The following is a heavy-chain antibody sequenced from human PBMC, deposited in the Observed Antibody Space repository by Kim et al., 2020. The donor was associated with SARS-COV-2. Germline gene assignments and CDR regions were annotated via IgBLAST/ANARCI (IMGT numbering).Heavy chain of an antibody. D-gene: IGHD3-10*01. CDR2: INPNGGST. CDR3: ERDSGVASPNIGVLVWFGELPMGSFDD. V-gene: IGHV1-46*01. CDR1: GYTFTSYY. Sequence: ASVKVSCKSSGYTFTSYYMHWVRQAPGQGLEWMGIINPNGGSTSYAQKFQGRVTMTRDTSTSTVYMELSSLKSEDTAVYYCERDSGVASPNIGVLVWFGELPMGSFDDWGQGTMVTVSS. J-gene: IGHJ3*01.